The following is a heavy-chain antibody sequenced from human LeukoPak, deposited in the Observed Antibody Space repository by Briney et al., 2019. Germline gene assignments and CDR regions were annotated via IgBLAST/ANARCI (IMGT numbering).Heavy chain of an antibody. CDR3: ARDDPGMDAFEI. CDR2: INPSGGST. J-gene: IGHJ3*02. V-gene: IGHV1-46*01. CDR1: GYTFTSYY. D-gene: IGHD6-13*01. Sequence: ASVKVSCKASGYTFTSYYMHWVRQAPGQGLEWMGIINPSGGSTSYAQKFQGRVTMTRDMSTSTVYMELSSLRSEDTAVYYCARDDPGMDAFEIWGQGTMVTVSS.